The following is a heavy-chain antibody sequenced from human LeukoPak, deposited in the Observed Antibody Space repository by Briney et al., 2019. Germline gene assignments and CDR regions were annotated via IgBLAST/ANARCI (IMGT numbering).Heavy chain of an antibody. CDR3: AGSRIGYSDSSGFFDS. J-gene: IGHJ4*02. CDR2: IHYSGST. V-gene: IGHV4-31*03. D-gene: IGHD3-22*01. CDR1: GGSISSGGYY. Sequence: SQTLSLTCTVSGGSISSGGYYWSWVRQHPGKGLEWIGYIHYSGSTYYSPSLKSRVTISVDTSKNQFSLKLSSVTAADTAVYYCAGSRIGYSDSSGFFDSWGQGTLVTVSS.